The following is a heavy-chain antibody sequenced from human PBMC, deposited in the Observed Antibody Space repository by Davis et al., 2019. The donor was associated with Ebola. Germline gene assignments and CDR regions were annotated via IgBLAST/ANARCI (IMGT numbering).Heavy chain of an antibody. CDR3: ARLNVAAAPGGAPEDYYYGMDV. V-gene: IGHV5-51*01. CDR2: IHPGDSDT. J-gene: IGHJ6*02. Sequence: GESLKISCAASGYSFTSYCIGWVRQMPGKGLEWMGIIHPGDSDTIYSPSFQGQVTISADKSISTAYLQWSSLKASDTAMYYCARLNVAAAPGGAPEDYYYGMDVWGQGTTVTVSS. CDR1: GYSFTSYC. D-gene: IGHD1-14*01.